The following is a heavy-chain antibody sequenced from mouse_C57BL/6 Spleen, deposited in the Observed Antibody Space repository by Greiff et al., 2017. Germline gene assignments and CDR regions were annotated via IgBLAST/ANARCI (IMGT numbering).Heavy chain of an antibody. CDR2: LYPGDGDT. CDR1: GYAFRSYW. V-gene: IGHV1-80*01. Sequence: VQLQQSGAELVKPGASVKISCKASGYAFRSYWMNWVQQRPGKGLEWIGQLYPGDGDTNYNGTFKGKATLTADKSSSTAYMQLSSLTSEDAAVYFCARWGYSNYGAMDYWGQGTSVTVAS. CDR3: ARWGYSNYGAMDY. J-gene: IGHJ4*01. D-gene: IGHD2-5*01.